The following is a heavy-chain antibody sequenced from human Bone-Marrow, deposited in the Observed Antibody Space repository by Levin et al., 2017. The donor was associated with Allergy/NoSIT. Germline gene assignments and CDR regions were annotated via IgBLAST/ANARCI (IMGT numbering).Heavy chain of an antibody. CDR3: ARDQFRRATIGARWFDP. Sequence: GGSLRLSCAASGFTFSNSWMSWVPQAPGKGLEWVANIKEDGSEKYYVDSVKGRFTISRDNAKNSLYVQMNSLRAEDTAVYYCARDQFRRATIGARWFDPWGQGTLVTVSS. CDR1: GFTFSNSW. V-gene: IGHV3-7*01. J-gene: IGHJ5*02. D-gene: IGHD5-24*01. CDR2: IKEDGSEK.